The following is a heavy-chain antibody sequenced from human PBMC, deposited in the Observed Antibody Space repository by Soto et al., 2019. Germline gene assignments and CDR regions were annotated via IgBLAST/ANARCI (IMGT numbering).Heavy chain of an antibody. CDR1: GFTFRTYG. V-gene: IGHV3-33*01. D-gene: IGHD6-13*01. Sequence: GGSLRLSCVASGFTFRTYGMHWVRQAAGKGLEWVAVIWLDGSNKYHADSVKGRFTISRDNSKNTLYLQMNSLSADDTAVYYCVRASIPGSSWGRGYYFDYWGQGTLVTVSS. CDR3: VRASIPGSSWGRGYYFDY. J-gene: IGHJ4*02. CDR2: IWLDGSNK.